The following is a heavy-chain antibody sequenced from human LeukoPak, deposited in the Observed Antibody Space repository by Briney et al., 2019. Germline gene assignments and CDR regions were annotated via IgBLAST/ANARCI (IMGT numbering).Heavy chain of an antibody. V-gene: IGHV3-9*01. CDR2: ISWNSGSI. CDR1: AFTLDAYA. CDR3: ARRSGSPFDY. J-gene: IGHJ4*02. Sequence: GRSLRLSCAASAFTLDAYAMNWVPRAPGKGLGWGSGISWNSGSIGYADSVKGRFTISRDNAKNSLYLQMNSLRAEDTALYYCARRSGSPFDYWGQGTLATVSS. D-gene: IGHD3-3*01.